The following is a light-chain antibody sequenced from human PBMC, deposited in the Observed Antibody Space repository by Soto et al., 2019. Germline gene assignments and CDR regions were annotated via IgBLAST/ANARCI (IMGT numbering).Light chain of an antibody. CDR1: STDVGGYNY. V-gene: IGLV2-14*01. Sequence: QSVLTQPASVSGSPGQSITISCTGTSTDVGGYNYVSWYQQYPGKAPKLMIYEVSNRPSGVSNRLSGSKSGNTASLTISGLQSDDEADYYCSSYTSSRPHLVFGTGTKLTVL. CDR2: EVS. J-gene: IGLJ1*01. CDR3: SSYTSSRPHLV.